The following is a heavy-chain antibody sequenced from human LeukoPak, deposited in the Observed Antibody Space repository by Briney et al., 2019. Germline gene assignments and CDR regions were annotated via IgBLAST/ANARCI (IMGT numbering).Heavy chain of an antibody. J-gene: IGHJ6*04. CDR3: ARGAMVRGAPLYYYYYGMDV. CDR2: ISSGSYI. Sequence: GGSLRLSCAASGFTFSSYSMNWVRQAPGKGLEWVSSISSGSYIYYADSVKGRFTISRDNAKNSLYLQMNSLRAEDTAVYYCARGAMVRGAPLYYYYYGMDVWDKGTTVTVSS. V-gene: IGHV3-21*01. CDR1: GFTFSSYS. D-gene: IGHD3-10*01.